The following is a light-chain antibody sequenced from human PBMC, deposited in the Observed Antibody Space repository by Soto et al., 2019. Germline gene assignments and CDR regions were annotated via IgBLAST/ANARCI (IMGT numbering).Light chain of an antibody. Sequence: EIVLTQSPATLSLSPGERATLSCRASQSISSYLAWYQQKPGQAPRLLIYDASNSVTGIPARFSGGGTGTDFTLTISRLEPEDFAVYYCQQRSDWPPTFGGGTKVEIK. CDR1: QSISSY. CDR3: QQRSDWPPT. CDR2: DAS. V-gene: IGKV3-11*01. J-gene: IGKJ4*01.